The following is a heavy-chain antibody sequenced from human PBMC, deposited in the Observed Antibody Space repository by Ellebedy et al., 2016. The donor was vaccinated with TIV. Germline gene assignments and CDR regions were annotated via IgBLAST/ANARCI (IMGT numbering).Heavy chain of an antibody. CDR1: GYTFTIYG. D-gene: IGHD3-22*01. V-gene: IGHV1-18*04. CDR3: ATSKLYLDTSGYFDY. Sequence: AASVKVSCKASGYTFTIYGINWVRQAPGQGLEWMGWISAYNGNTNYAQKIQGRVTMTTDTSTSTAYMELRSLRSDDPAVYYCATSKLYLDTSGYFDYWGQGTLVTVSS. J-gene: IGHJ4*02. CDR2: ISAYNGNT.